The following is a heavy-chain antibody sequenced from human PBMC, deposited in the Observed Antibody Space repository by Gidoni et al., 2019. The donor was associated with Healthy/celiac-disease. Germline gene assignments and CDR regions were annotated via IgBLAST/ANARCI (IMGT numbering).Heavy chain of an antibody. CDR3: ARQICSGGSCYSFDY. D-gene: IGHD2-15*01. Sequence: EVQLVQSGAEVKKPGESLKISCKGSGYSFTSYWIGWVRQMPGKGMDGLGIIYPGDSDTRYSPSFQGQVTISADKSISTAYLQWSSLKASDTAMYYCARQICSGGSCYSFDYWGQGTLVTVSS. V-gene: IGHV5-51*01. CDR2: IYPGDSDT. J-gene: IGHJ4*02. CDR1: GYSFTSYW.